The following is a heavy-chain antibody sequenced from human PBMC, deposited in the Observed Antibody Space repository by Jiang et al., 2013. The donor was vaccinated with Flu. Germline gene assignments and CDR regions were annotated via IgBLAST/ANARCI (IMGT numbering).Heavy chain of an antibody. Sequence: GPGLVKPSETLSLTCSVFGGSITSTSYYWGWIRQIPGKGLEWIGSMYYSGTTYYNPSLKSRVTISLDTSKNQFSLKLSSVTAADTAVYYCARHWWGNYREVIDYWGQGTLVTVSS. CDR1: GGSITSTSYY. J-gene: IGHJ4*02. V-gene: IGHV4-39*07. CDR3: ARHWWGNYREVIDY. D-gene: IGHD3-16*01. CDR2: MYYSGTT.